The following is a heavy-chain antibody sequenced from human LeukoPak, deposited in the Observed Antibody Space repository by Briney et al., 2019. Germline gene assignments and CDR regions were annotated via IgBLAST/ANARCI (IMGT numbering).Heavy chain of an antibody. D-gene: IGHD3-22*01. V-gene: IGHV4-39*07. CDR3: ASGVYYDSSGYPY. CDR2: IYYSGST. CDR1: GGSISSSSYY. J-gene: IGHJ4*02. Sequence: SETLSLTCTVSGGSISSSSYYWGWIRQPPGKGLEWIGSIYYSGSTYYNPSLKSRVTISVDTSKNQFSLKLSSVTAADTAVYYCASGVYYDSSGYPYWGQGTLVTVSS.